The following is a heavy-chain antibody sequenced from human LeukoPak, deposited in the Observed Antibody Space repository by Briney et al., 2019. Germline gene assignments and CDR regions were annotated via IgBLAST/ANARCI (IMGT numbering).Heavy chain of an antibody. D-gene: IGHD6-6*01. J-gene: IGHJ4*02. V-gene: IGHV3-15*01. CDR1: GFTFSNAW. CDR3: TTDQLVRGNVY. Sequence: GGSLRPSCAASGFTFSNAWMSWVRQAPGKGLEWVGRIKSKTDGGTTDYAAPVKGRFTISRDDSKNTLYLQMNSLKTEGTAVYYRTTDQLVRGNVYWGQGTLVTVSS. CDR2: IKSKTDGGTT.